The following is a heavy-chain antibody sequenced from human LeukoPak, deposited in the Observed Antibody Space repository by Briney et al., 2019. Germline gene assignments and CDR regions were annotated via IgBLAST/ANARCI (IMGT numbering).Heavy chain of an antibody. CDR1: GYTFTSYY. Sequence: GALVKVSCKASGYTFTSYYMHWVRQAPGHGLEWMGIINPSGGSTSYAQKFQGRVTMTRDMSTSTVYMELSSLRSEDTAVYYCARDSADGGYYDYWGQGTLVTVSS. J-gene: IGHJ4*02. D-gene: IGHD3-22*01. V-gene: IGHV1-46*01. CDR3: ARDSADGGYYDY. CDR2: INPSGGST.